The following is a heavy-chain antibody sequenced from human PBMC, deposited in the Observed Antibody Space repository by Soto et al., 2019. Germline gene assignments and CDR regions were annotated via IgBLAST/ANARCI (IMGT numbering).Heavy chain of an antibody. CDR2: XQXXXPNX. J-gene: IGHJ3*01. CDR1: GFPFSNYG. Sequence: TXXSLRLSCAASGFPFSNYGMHWVRQAPGXXXXXXXXXQXXXPNXXHEXXXXXXXKXXXDXXXSNLYLQMNSLRGEDTAVYYCASQQWLAPVWGQGTLVTVSS. CDR3: ASQQWLAPV. V-gene: IGHV3-30*03. D-gene: IGHD6-19*01.